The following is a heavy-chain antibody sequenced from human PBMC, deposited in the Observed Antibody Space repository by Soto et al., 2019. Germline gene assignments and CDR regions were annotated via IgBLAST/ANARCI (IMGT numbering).Heavy chain of an antibody. Sequence: PSETLSLTCTVSGGPMSSGIYYWSWIRQPPGKGLECIGFTSYSGTTFYNTSLWSRVSMSVDTSKNQFSLHVNSVTAADTALYYCARQGFGVLHGLVDVWGQGTTVTVSS. D-gene: IGHD3-10*01. CDR1: GGPMSSGIYY. J-gene: IGHJ6*02. CDR2: TSYSGTT. V-gene: IGHV4-30-4*01. CDR3: ARQGFGVLHGLVDV.